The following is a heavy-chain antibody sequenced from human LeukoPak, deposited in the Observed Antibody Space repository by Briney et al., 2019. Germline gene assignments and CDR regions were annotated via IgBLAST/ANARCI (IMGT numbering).Heavy chain of an antibody. V-gene: IGHV4-59*08. Sequence: PSETLSLTCSVSGGSIRSYYWSWTRQPPGKGLEWTGYIHYSGSANYNPSIKGRVTLSVDPSKTLLSLKLTSVTAADTGVYYCARLTMPTGPGDYWGQGTLVTVSS. J-gene: IGHJ4*02. D-gene: IGHD4/OR15-4a*01. CDR1: GGSIRSYY. CDR3: ARLTMPTGPGDY. CDR2: IHYSGSA.